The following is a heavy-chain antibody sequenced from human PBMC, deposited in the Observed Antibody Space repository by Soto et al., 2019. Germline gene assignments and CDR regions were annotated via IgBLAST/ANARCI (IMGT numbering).Heavy chain of an antibody. D-gene: IGHD6-19*01. J-gene: IGHJ1*01. CDR2: IYYSGST. CDR3: ARSAVAGAGYFQH. CDR1: GGSVSGGVYY. Sequence: QVQLQESGPGLVKPSQTLSLTCTVSGGSVSGGVYYWHWIRQHPEKGLEWIGYIYYSGSTYYNPSRRSRVTISADTSKNQFSLKLGSVTVADTAVYYCARSAVAGAGYFQHWGQGTQVIVYS. V-gene: IGHV4-31*03.